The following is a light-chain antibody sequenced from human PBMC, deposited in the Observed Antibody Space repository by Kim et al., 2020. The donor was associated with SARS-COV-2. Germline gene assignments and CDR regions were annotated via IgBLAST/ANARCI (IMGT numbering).Light chain of an antibody. CDR2: QDS. V-gene: IGLV3-1*01. CDR1: KLGDKY. Sequence: GSPGKTASITCAGDKLGDKYACWYQQKPGHSPVLVIYQDSKRPSGIPERFSGSNSGNTATLTISGTQAMDEADYYCQAWDSSTAVFGGGTQLTVL. CDR3: QAWDSSTAV. J-gene: IGLJ3*02.